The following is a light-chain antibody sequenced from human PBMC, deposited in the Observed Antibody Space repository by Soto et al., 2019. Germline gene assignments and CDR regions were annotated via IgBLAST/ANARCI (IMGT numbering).Light chain of an antibody. CDR2: GAS. J-gene: IGKJ1*01. V-gene: IGKV3-20*01. Sequence: EIVLTQSPGTLSLSPGERATLSCRASQSVSSIYLAWYQHKPGQAPRLLIYGASSRATGIPDRFSGSGSGTDFTLPISRLEPEDFAVYYCQQYVSSSWTFGRGTTVEIK. CDR3: QQYVSSSWT. CDR1: QSVSSIY.